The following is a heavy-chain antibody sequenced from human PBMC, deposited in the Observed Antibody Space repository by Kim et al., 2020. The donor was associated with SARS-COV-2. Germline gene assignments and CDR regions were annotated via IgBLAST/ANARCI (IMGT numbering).Heavy chain of an antibody. CDR2: TYYRSKWYN. D-gene: IGHD6-13*01. CDR1: GDSVSSNSAA. V-gene: IGHV6-1*01. CDR3: ARDGNSSSWYFGLVYYYGMDV. J-gene: IGHJ6*02. Sequence: SQTLSLTCAISGDSVSSNSAAWNWIRQSPSRGLEWLGRTYYRSKWYNDYAVSVKSRITINPDTSKNQFSLQLNSVTPEDTAVYYCARDGNSSSWYFGLVYYYGMDVWGQGTTVTVSS.